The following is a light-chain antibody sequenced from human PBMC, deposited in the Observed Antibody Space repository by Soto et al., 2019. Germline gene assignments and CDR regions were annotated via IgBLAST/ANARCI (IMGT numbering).Light chain of an antibody. V-gene: IGKV1-5*03. J-gene: IGKJ1*01. CDR1: QSISSW. Sequence: DIHVTQSPSSLSASVGDRFTITFRASQSISSWLAWYQQKPGKAPKLLIYKAPSLESGVPSRFSGSGSGTEFTLTISSLQPDDFATYYCQQYNSYSWTFGQGTKVDIK. CDR2: KAP. CDR3: QQYNSYSWT.